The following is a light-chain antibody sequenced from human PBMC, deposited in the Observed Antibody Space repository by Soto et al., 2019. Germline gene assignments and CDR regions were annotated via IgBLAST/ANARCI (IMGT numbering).Light chain of an antibody. Sequence: EIVLTQSPGTLSLSPGERATLSCRASQSVSSSYLAWYQQKPGQAPRLLIYGASSRATVIPDRFSGSGSGTDFTLTISRLEPEDFAVYYCQQYGSSLVTFGPGTKVDIK. V-gene: IGKV3-20*01. J-gene: IGKJ3*01. CDR3: QQYGSSLVT. CDR1: QSVSSSY. CDR2: GAS.